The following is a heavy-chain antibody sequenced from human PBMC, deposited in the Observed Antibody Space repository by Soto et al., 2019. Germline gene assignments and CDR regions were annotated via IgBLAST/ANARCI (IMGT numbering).Heavy chain of an antibody. D-gene: IGHD5-18*01. CDR1: GGSISTGDYY. CDR2: IYYSGST. V-gene: IGHV4-30-4*01. CDR3: ARANLRDTDVINGYFDY. J-gene: IGHJ4*02. Sequence: PSETLSLTCTVSGGSISTGDYYWSWIRQPPGKGLEWIGYIYYSGSTYYNPSLKSRLTISIDTSKNQFSLKLSSVTAADTAVYYCARANLRDTDVINGYFDYWGQGTLVTVSS.